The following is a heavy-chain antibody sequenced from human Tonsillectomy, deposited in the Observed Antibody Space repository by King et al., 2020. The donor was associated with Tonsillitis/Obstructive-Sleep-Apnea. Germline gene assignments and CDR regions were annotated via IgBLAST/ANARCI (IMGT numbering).Heavy chain of an antibody. Sequence: VQLVESGGGLVQPGRSLRLSCTASGFTLGDYAMSWVRQAPGKGLEWVGFIRSKAYGGTTEYAASVKDRFTISRDDSKSIAYLQMNSLKTEDTAVYYCTSDPDCSSSSCYRYYFDYWGQGTLVPVSS. CDR1: GFTLGDYA. V-gene: IGHV3-49*04. CDR2: IRSKAYGGTT. CDR3: TSDPDCSSSSCYRYYFDY. D-gene: IGHD2-2*01. J-gene: IGHJ4*02.